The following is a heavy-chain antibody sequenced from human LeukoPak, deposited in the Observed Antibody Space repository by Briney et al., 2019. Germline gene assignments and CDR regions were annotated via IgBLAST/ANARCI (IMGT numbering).Heavy chain of an antibody. CDR1: GYTFTSYG. CDR3: AREANYYGSGSPVY. D-gene: IGHD3-10*01. V-gene: IGHV1-18*01. J-gene: IGHJ4*02. Sequence: ASVKVSCKASGYTFTSYGISWVRQAPGQGLEWMGWISAYNGNTNYAQKLQGRVTMTTDTSTSTAYMELRSLRSDDTAVYYCAREANYYGSGSPVYWGQGTLVTVSS. CDR2: ISAYNGNT.